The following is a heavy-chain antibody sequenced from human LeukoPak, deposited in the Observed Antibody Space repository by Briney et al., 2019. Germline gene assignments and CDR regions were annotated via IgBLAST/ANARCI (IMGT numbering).Heavy chain of an antibody. CDR1: GFTFNNYW. Sequence: GGSLRLSCAASGFTFNNYWMHWVRQAPGKGLVWVSRINSDGSSTGYADSVRGRFTISRGTAKNTLYLQMNSVRVEDTAMYYCAREEYSVRRGARLDHWGQGTLVIVSS. V-gene: IGHV3-74*01. CDR2: INSDGSST. CDR3: AREEYSVRRGARLDH. D-gene: IGHD4-11*01. J-gene: IGHJ4*02.